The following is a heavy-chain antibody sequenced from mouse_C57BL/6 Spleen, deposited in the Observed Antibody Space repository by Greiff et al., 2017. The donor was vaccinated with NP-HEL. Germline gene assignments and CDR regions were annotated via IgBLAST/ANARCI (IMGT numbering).Heavy chain of an antibody. Sequence: QVQLQQPGAELVKPGASVKLSCKASGYTFTSYWMQWVKQRPGQGLEWIGEIDPSDSYTNYNQKFKGKATLTVDTSSSTAYMQLSSLTSEDSAVYYCARSDDYEDWFDYWGQGTTLTVSS. CDR3: ARSDDYEDWFDY. CDR1: GYTFTSYW. D-gene: IGHD2-4*01. J-gene: IGHJ2*01. CDR2: IDPSDSYT. V-gene: IGHV1-50*01.